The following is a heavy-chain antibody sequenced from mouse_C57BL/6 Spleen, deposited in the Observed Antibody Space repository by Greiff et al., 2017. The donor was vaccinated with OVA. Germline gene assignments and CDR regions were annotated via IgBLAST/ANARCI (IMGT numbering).Heavy chain of an antibody. Sequence: QVQLQQSGAELVMPGASVKLSCKASGYTFTSYWMHWVKQRPGQGLEWIGEIDPSDSYTNYNQKFKGKSTLTVDKSSSTAYMQLSSLTSEDSAVYYCARTGTEGIDYGGQGTTLTVSS. CDR1: GYTFTSYW. CDR3: ARTGTEGIDY. D-gene: IGHD4-1*01. V-gene: IGHV1-69*01. J-gene: IGHJ2*01. CDR2: IDPSDSYT.